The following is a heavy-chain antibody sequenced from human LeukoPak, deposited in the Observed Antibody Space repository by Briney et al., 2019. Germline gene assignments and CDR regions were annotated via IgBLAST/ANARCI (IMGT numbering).Heavy chain of an antibody. CDR2: INHSGST. CDR1: GGSFSGYY. D-gene: IGHD3-10*01. V-gene: IGHV4-34*01. J-gene: IGHJ4*02. Sequence: PSETLSLTCAVYGGSFSGYYWSWIRQPPGKGLEWIGEINHSGSTNYNPSLKSRVTISVDTSKNQFSLKLSPVTAADTAVYYCARTGATFYGSGSYREYYFDYWGQGTLVTVSS. CDR3: ARTGATFYGSGSYREYYFDY.